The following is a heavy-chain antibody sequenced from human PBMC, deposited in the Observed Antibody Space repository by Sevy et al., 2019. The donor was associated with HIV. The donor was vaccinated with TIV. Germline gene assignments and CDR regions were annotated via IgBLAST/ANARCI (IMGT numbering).Heavy chain of an antibody. Sequence: GGSLRLSCAVSGFRLDYYDMTWVRQAPGKGLEWVSTISANGLSTYYTDSVKGRFTIFRDNFKNTLYLQMNSLRVEDTAVYFCAKDVPRDFWSAYSPGYFDYWGQGSLVTVSS. CDR1: GFRLDYYD. CDR3: AKDVPRDFWSAYSPGYFDY. J-gene: IGHJ4*02. V-gene: IGHV3-23*01. CDR2: ISANGLST. D-gene: IGHD3-3*01.